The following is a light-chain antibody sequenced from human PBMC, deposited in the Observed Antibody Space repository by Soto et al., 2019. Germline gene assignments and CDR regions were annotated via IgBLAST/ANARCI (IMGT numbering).Light chain of an antibody. J-gene: IGKJ1*01. V-gene: IGKV1-5*03. CDR2: KAS. CDR3: QQHDGYSGRT. Sequence: DIQMTQSPSTLSASVGDRVTITCRASQSVSSWLAWYQQKPGKAPKLLIYKASTLESGVPSRFSGTGSGTEFTLTISSLQPDDFATYYCQQHDGYSGRTFGQGTKVEIK. CDR1: QSVSSW.